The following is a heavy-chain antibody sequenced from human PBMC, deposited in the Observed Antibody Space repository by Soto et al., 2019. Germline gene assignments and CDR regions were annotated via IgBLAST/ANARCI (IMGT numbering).Heavy chain of an antibody. CDR1: GFTFSSYA. V-gene: IGHV3-23*01. CDR3: AKVGPTVTRAYYYYYYMDV. CDR2: ISGSGGST. Sequence: GGSLRLSCAASGFTFSSYAMSWVRQAPGKGLEWVSAISGSGGSTYYADSVKGRFTISRDNSKNTLYLQMNSLRAEDTAVYYCAKVGPTVTRAYYYYYYMDVWGKGTTVTVSS. D-gene: IGHD4-4*01. J-gene: IGHJ6*03.